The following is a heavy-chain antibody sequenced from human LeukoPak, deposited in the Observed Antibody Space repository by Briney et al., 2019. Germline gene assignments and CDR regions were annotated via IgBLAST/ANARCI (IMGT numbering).Heavy chain of an antibody. CDR2: IYPGDSDT. J-gene: IGHJ4*02. V-gene: IGHV5-51*01. CDR1: GYSFTSYW. Sequence: GESLKISCKGSGYSFTSYWIGWVRQMPGKGLEWMGIIYPGDSDTRYSPSFQGQVTISADKSISTAYLQWSSLKASDTAMYYCARRRVDGGDCSSTSCYSDALDYWGQGTLVTVSS. CDR3: ARRRVDGGDCSSTSCYSDALDY. D-gene: IGHD2-2*01.